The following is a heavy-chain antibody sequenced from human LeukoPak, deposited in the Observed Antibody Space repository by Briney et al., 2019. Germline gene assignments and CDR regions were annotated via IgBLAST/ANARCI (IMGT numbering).Heavy chain of an antibody. Sequence: ASVKVSCKASGYTFTGYYMHWVRQASGQGLEWMGWISSYNGNTNYAQKLQGRVTMTRDTSTSTVYMELSSLRSEDTAVYYCARAHDYGGDSGRGYYYYYMDVWGKGATVTISS. V-gene: IGHV1-2*02. J-gene: IGHJ6*03. CDR3: ARAHDYGGDSGRGYYYYYMDV. CDR1: GYTFTGYY. CDR2: ISSYNGNT. D-gene: IGHD4-23*01.